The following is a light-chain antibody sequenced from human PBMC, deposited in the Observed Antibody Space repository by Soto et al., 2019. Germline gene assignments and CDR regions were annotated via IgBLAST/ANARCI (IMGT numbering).Light chain of an antibody. Sequence: QSALTQPRSVSGSPGQSVTISCTGTSSDVGGYKYVSWYQQKPGKAPKLIIYGVSRWPSGVPNRFSGSKSGNRASLTISGLQAEDAGDYYCCSYAGGPEVFGTGTKLTVL. CDR2: GVS. CDR3: CSYAGGPEV. V-gene: IGLV2-11*01. J-gene: IGLJ1*01. CDR1: SSDVGGYKY.